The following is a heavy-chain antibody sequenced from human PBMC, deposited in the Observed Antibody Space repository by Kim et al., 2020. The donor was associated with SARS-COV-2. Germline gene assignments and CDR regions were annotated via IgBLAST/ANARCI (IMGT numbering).Heavy chain of an antibody. D-gene: IGHD6-13*01. CDR1: GYTFTYRY. V-gene: IGHV1-45*02. J-gene: IGHJ4*02. Sequence: SVKVSCKASGYTFTYRYLHWVRQAPGQALEWMGWITPFNGNTNYAQKFQDRVTITRDRSMSTAYMELSSLRSEDTAMYYCASGIAAAGTNIHFDYWGQGTLVTVSS. CDR3: ASGIAAAGTNIHFDY. CDR2: ITPFNGNT.